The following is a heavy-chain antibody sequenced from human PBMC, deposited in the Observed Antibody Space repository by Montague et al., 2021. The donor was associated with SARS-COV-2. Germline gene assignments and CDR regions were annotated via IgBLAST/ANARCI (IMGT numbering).Heavy chain of an antibody. CDR1: GFTFSGSP. D-gene: IGHD3-9*01. V-gene: IGHV3-23*03. J-gene: IGHJ4*02. CDR3: AKVGDIMAGFSLVNLDH. CDR2: IHSAGCRS. Sequence: SLRLSCAASGFTFSGSPMSWVRQAPGEGLEWVSVIHSAGCRSYYGHSVEGRFTISRDNSKNTVYLQMNNLRAEDTAVYYCAKVGDIMAGFSLVNLDHWGQGILVIVSS.